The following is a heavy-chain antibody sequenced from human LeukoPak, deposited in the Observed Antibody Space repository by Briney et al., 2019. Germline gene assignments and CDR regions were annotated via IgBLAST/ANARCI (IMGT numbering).Heavy chain of an antibody. Sequence: GGSLRLSCAASGFTFSNYAISWGRQAPGKVLEWVSTISNTGSDTYYADSVKGRFTISRHNSENTLYLQMNNLRAEDTAIHYCAKVPYSDYGSGRPPFLDVWGQGTTVAVSS. J-gene: IGHJ6*02. CDR1: GFTFSNYA. CDR2: ISNTGSDT. D-gene: IGHD3-10*01. CDR3: AKVPYSDYGSGRPPFLDV. V-gene: IGHV3-23*01.